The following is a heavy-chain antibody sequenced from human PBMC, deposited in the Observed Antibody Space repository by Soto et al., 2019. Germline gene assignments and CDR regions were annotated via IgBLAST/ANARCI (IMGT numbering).Heavy chain of an antibody. V-gene: IGHV3-66*01. CDR3: ARDFSGKNDAFER. CDR1: GFTVTTNY. J-gene: IGHJ3*02. Sequence: HPGGSLRLSCAASGFTVTTNYMSWARQPPGKGLEWVSVVYSGGSTYYADSVKGRFTVSRDNSKNTLYLQMNSLRAEDTAVYYCARDFSGKNDAFERWGQGSVVTVSS. CDR2: VYSGGST. D-gene: IGHD3-10*01.